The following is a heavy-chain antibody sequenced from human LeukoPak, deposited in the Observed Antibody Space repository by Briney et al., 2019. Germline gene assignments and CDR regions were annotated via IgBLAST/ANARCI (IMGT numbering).Heavy chain of an antibody. CDR2: ISAYNGNT. V-gene: IGHV1-18*01. J-gene: IGHJ5*02. CDR1: GYTFTSYG. CDR3: ARDPDCSGGSCYSTGWFDP. Sequence: ASVKVSCKASGYTFTSYGISWVRQAPGQGLEWMGWISAYNGNTNYAQKLQGRVTMTTDTSTSTAYMELRSLRSDDTAVYYGARDPDCSGGSCYSTGWFDPWGQGTLVTVSS. D-gene: IGHD2-15*01.